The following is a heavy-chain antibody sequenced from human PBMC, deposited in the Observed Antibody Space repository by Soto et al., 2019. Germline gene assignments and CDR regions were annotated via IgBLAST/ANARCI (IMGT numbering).Heavy chain of an antibody. CDR3: ARFGDSGLRPDY. CDR2: IYYSGST. Sequence: PSETLSLTCTVSGGSISSYYWSWIRQPPGKGLEWIGYIYYSGSTNYNPSLKSRVTISVDTSKNQFSLKLSSVTAADTAVYYCARFGDSGLRPDYWGQGTLVTVSS. J-gene: IGHJ4*02. CDR1: GGSISSYY. V-gene: IGHV4-59*01. D-gene: IGHD1-26*01.